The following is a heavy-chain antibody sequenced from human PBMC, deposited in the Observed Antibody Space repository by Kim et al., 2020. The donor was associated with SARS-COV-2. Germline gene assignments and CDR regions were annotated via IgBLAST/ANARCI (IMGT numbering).Heavy chain of an antibody. CDR3: ASWETRDAFDI. V-gene: IGHV3-30*01. J-gene: IGHJ3*02. CDR2: K. D-gene: IGHD1-26*01. Sequence: KSYAGSVKGRFTITRDQSKNTLYLEMNSRRAEDTAVYCGASWETRDAFDIWGQGTMVTVSS.